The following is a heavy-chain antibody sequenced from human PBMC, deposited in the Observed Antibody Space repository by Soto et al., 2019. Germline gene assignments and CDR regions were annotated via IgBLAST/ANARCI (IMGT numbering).Heavy chain of an antibody. J-gene: IGHJ3*01. Sequence: SETLSLTCTVSCGSISSGGYSWSWILQSPEKGLEWLGCIYPTGSTYYHPSLKSRVTISIDTSRNQFSLNLTSVTAADTAVYYCARAPPRLEPRCVLWRQGTXVTVSS. D-gene: IGHD6-25*01. CDR1: CGSISSGGYS. CDR3: ARAPPRLEPRCVL. V-gene: IGHV4-30-2*06. CDR2: IYPTGST.